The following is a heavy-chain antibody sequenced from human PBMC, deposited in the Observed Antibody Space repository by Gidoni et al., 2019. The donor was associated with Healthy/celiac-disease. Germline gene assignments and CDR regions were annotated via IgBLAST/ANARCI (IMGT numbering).Heavy chain of an antibody. Sequence: EVQLVESGGGLVQPGGSLRLSCAASGFTFRSYEMNWVRQAPGKGLEWGSYISSSGSTIYYADSVKGRFTISRDNAKNSLYLQMNSLRAEDTAVYYCTRDKSSSGWYNVDFDYWGQGTLVTVSS. J-gene: IGHJ4*02. CDR2: ISSSGSTI. CDR1: GFTFRSYE. D-gene: IGHD6-19*01. CDR3: TRDKSSSGWYNVDFDY. V-gene: IGHV3-48*03.